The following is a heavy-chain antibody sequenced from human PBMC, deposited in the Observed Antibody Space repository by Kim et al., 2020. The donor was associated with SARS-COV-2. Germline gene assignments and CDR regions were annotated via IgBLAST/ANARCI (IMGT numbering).Heavy chain of an antibody. CDR3: ARHTGGITGTTGWFDP. CDR2: IDPSDSYT. D-gene: IGHD1-7*01. Sequence: GESLKISCKGSGYSFTSYWISWVRQMPGKGLEWMGRIDPSDSYTNYSPSFQGHVTISADKSISTAYLQWSSLKASDTAMYYCARHTGGITGTTGWFDPWGQGTLVTVSS. V-gene: IGHV5-10-1*01. J-gene: IGHJ5*02. CDR1: GYSFTSYW.